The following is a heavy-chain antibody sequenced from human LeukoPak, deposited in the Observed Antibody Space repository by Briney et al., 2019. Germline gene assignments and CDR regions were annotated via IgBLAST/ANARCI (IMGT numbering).Heavy chain of an antibody. Sequence: GRSLRLSCAASGFTFDDYAMHWVRQAQGKGLKLVCGISWNSVNIGHEDSVKGRFTISRDNAKNSLHLQMNSLRPEDTALYYCVKDRGLRNQWLQVTYDSWGQGTLVTVSS. V-gene: IGHV3-9*01. D-gene: IGHD5-24*01. J-gene: IGHJ4*02. CDR2: ISWNSVNI. CDR1: GFTFDDYA. CDR3: VKDRGLRNQWLQVTYDS.